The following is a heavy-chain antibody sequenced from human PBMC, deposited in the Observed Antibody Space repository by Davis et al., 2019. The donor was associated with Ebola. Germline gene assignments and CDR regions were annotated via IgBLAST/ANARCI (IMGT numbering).Heavy chain of an antibody. V-gene: IGHV4-59*01. CDR1: AGSISSYY. CDR3: ARDLSCSGGSCVDY. D-gene: IGHD2-15*01. CDR2: IYYSGST. Sequence: PSETLSLTCTVSAGSISSYYWSWIRQPPGKGLEWIGYIYYSGSTNYNPSLKSRVTISVDTSKNQFSLKLSSVTAADTAVYYCARDLSCSGGSCVDYWGQGTLVTVSS. J-gene: IGHJ4*02.